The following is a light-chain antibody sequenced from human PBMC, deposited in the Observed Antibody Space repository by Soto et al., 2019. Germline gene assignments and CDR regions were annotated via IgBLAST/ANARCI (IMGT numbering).Light chain of an antibody. V-gene: IGKV1-27*01. Sequence: DIQLTQSPSSLSASVGDRVTITCRASQAISSYLAWYQQKPGKVPELLIYATSTLHSGAPSRFSGSGSGTDFTLTISSLQPEDVATYYCHKYNHAPTFGEGTKVEIK. J-gene: IGKJ4*01. CDR1: QAISSY. CDR2: ATS. CDR3: HKYNHAPT.